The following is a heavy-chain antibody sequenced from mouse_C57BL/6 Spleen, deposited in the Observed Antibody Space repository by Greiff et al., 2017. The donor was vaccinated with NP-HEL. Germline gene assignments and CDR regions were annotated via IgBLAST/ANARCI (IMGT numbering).Heavy chain of an antibody. CDR2: ISSGGSYT. D-gene: IGHD1-1*01. CDR3: ARITTVPSMDY. Sequence: EVKVVESGGDLVKPGGSLKLSCAASGFTFSSYGMSWVRQTPDKRLEWVATISSGGSYTYYPDSVKGRFTISRDNAKNTLYLQMSSLKSEDTAMYYCARITTVPSMDYWGQGTSVTVSS. CDR1: GFTFSSYG. V-gene: IGHV5-6*01. J-gene: IGHJ4*01.